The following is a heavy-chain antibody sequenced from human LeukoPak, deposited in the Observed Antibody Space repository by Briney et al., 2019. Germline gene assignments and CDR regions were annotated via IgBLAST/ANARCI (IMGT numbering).Heavy chain of an antibody. Sequence: APMKVSCKSSGVTFTDHYIHWVRQGPGQGLEWMGYIGPHSTFTSSPQEFQGRVTMTRDASMSTAYMELTRLTSDDTAVYYCVREGEGPLSKDFDYWGQGTLVTVSS. CDR1: GVTFTDHY. CDR3: VREGEGPLSKDFDY. CDR2: IGPHSTFT. D-gene: IGHD2/OR15-2a*01. J-gene: IGHJ4*02. V-gene: IGHV1-2*02.